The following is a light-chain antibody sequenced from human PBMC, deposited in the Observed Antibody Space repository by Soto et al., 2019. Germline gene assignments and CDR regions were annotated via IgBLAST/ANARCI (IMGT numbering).Light chain of an antibody. J-gene: IGKJ1*01. V-gene: IGKV1-5*03. CDR1: QSISSW. CDR3: QQYNSYSRT. Sequence: DIQMTQSPSTLSASVGDRVTITCRASQSISSWLAWYQQKPGKAPKLLIYKASSLESGVPSRFSGSGSGTEFTRTISSLQPDDFATYYCQQYNSYSRTFGQGTKVESK. CDR2: KAS.